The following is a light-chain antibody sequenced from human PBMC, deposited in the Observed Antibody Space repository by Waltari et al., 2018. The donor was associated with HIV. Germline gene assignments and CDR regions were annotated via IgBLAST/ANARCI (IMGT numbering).Light chain of an antibody. Sequence: SYELTQPPSVSVSPGQTARIPCSGDALSHKYVYWYQQRPGQAPVLVIYKDHKRPSGIPERFSGSRSGTTVTLIINGVQAEDEADYFCQSTDSTASSYVFGSGTEVFVL. CDR3: QSTDSTASSYV. CDR2: KDH. V-gene: IGLV3-25*03. J-gene: IGLJ1*01. CDR1: ALSHKY.